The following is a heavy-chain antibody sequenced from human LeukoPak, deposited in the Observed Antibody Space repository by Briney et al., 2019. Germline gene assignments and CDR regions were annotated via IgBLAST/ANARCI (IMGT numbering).Heavy chain of an antibody. V-gene: IGHV1-46*01. CDR1: GYTFTSYY. Sequence: ASVKVSCKASGYTFTSYYMHWARQAPGQGLEWMGIINPSGGSTSYAQKFQGRVTMTRDTSTSTVYMELSSLRSEDTAVYYCAMVYCSSTSCYPWLDAFDIWGQGTMVTASS. CDR3: AMVYCSSTSCYPWLDAFDI. CDR2: INPSGGST. D-gene: IGHD2-2*01. J-gene: IGHJ3*02.